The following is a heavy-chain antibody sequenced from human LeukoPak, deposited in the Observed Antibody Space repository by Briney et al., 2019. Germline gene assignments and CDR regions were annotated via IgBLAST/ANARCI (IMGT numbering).Heavy chain of an antibody. CDR2: ISSSSSTI. CDR1: GFIFSSYS. V-gene: IGHV3-48*01. D-gene: IGHD4-17*01. Sequence: PGGSPRLSCAASGFIFSSYSMNWVRQAPGKGLEWVSYISSSSSTIFYADSVKGRFTISRDNARNSLYLQMHSLRAEDTAVYYCARVQTTVTTLDYWGQGTLVTVSS. J-gene: IGHJ4*02. CDR3: ARVQTTVTTLDY.